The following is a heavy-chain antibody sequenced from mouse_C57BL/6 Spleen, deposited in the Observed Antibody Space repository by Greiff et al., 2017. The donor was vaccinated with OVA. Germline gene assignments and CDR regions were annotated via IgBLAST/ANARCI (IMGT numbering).Heavy chain of an antibody. CDR3: ARWLLRDLDV. J-gene: IGHJ1*03. V-gene: IGHV1-69*01. Sequence: QVQLQQPGAELVMPGASVKLSCKASGYTFTSYWMHWVKQRPGQGLEWIGEIDPSDSYTNYNQKFKGKSTLTVDKSSSTAYMQLSSLTSEDSAVYYCARWLLRDLDVWGTGTTVTVSS. D-gene: IGHD2-3*01. CDR2: IDPSDSYT. CDR1: GYTFTSYW.